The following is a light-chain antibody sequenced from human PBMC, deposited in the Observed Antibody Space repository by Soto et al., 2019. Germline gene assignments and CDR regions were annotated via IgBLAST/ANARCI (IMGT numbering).Light chain of an antibody. CDR2: GVV. CDR1: GNDVGAYNY. V-gene: IGLV2-11*01. CDR3: CSYAGGYTYL. J-gene: IGLJ1*01. Sequence: QSALTQPRSVSGSPGQSVTISCPGNGNDVGAYNYVSWYQQHPGRPPKLLIYGVVRWPSGVPDRFSGSKSGNTASLTISGLQAEDEADYLCCSYAGGYTYLFGTGTKLTVL.